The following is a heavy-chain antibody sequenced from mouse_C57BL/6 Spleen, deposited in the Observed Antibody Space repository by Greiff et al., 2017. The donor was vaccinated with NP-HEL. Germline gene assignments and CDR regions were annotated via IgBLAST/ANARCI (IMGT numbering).Heavy chain of an antibody. CDR3: AKSNYGSFDY. D-gene: IGHD1-1*01. J-gene: IGHJ2*01. Sequence: VQLQQPGAELVMPGTSVKLSCKASGYTFTSYWMHWVKQRPGQGLEWIGVIDPSDSYTNYNQKFKGKATLTVDTSSSTAYMQLSSLASEDSAVYYCAKSNYGSFDYWGQGTTLTVSS. CDR2: IDPSDSYT. V-gene: IGHV1-59*01. CDR1: GYTFTSYW.